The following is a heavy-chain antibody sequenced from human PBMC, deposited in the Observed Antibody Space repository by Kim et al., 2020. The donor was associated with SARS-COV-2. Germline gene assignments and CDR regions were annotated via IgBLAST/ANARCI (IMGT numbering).Heavy chain of an antibody. D-gene: IGHD2-2*01. CDR3: ARAQHCSSTSCQGAFDI. J-gene: IGHJ3*02. Sequence: LNRRVTISVDTSKNQFSLKQSSVTAADTAVYYCARAQHCSSTSCQGAFDIWGQGTMVTVSS. V-gene: IGHV4-59*01.